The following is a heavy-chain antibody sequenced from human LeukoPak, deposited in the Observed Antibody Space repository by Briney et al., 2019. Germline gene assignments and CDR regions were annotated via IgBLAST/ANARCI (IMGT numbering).Heavy chain of an antibody. D-gene: IGHD2-2*01. J-gene: IGHJ6*04. CDR3: ARDGRYCSSTSCLYYYYGMDV. Sequence: PGRSLRLSCAASGFTFSSYAMHWVRQAPGKGLEGVAVISYDGSNKYYADSVKGRFTISRDNSKNTLYLQMNSLRAEDTAVYYCARDGRYCSSTSCLYYYYGMDVWGKGTTVTVSS. V-gene: IGHV3-30*04. CDR2: ISYDGSNK. CDR1: GFTFSSYA.